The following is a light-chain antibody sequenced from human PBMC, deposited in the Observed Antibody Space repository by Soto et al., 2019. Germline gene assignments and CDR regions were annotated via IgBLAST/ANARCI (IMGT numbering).Light chain of an antibody. CDR3: FSYAGYYTLL. CDR1: KSDIGVYDF. CDR2: EVV. Sequence: QSALTQPPSASGSPGQSVTISCTGTKSDIGVYDFVSWYQHHPGKAPRLIIYEVVQRPSGVPDRFSGSKSGNTASLTVSGLQAADEADYYCFSYAGYYTLLFGGGTKVTVL. J-gene: IGLJ2*01. V-gene: IGLV2-8*01.